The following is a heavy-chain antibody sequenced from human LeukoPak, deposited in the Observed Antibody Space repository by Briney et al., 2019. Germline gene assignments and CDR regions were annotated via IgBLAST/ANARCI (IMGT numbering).Heavy chain of an antibody. V-gene: IGHV3-30*03. CDR1: GFTFSSYG. Sequence: GGSLRLSCAASGFTFSSYGMHWVRQAPGKGLEWVAVISYDGSNKYYADSVKGRFTISRDNSKNTLYLQMNSLRAEDTALYYCARFTIFGVVMGYYYMDVWGKGTTVTVSS. J-gene: IGHJ6*03. D-gene: IGHD3-3*01. CDR3: ARFTIFGVVMGYYYMDV. CDR2: ISYDGSNK.